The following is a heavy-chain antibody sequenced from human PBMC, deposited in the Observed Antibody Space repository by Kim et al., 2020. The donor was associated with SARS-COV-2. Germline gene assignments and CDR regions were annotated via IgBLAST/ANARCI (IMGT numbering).Heavy chain of an antibody. CDR3: ARDYYDSDGYWDGMDV. V-gene: IGHV3-30-3*01. Sequence: GGSLRLSCAASGFTFSTYAMHWVRQAPGKGLEWVAIISYHGSNKFYADSVKGRFTISRDNSKNTLHLHMNNLSGEDTAVYCCARDYYDSDGYWDGMDVWGQGTTVTVSS. D-gene: IGHD3-22*01. J-gene: IGHJ6*02. CDR2: ISYHGSNK. CDR1: GFTFSTYA.